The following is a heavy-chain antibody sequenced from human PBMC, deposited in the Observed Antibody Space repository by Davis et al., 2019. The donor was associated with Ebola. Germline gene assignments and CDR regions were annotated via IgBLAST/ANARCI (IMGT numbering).Heavy chain of an antibody. CDR3: TTGQYSGSRGY. J-gene: IGHJ4*02. Sequence: GGSLRLSCAASGFTFSNAWMSWVRQAPGKGLEWVGRIKSKTDGGTTDYAAPVKGRFTISRDDSKNTLYLQMNSLKTKDTAVYYCTTGQYSGSRGYWGQGTLVTVSS. CDR2: IKSKTDGGTT. V-gene: IGHV3-15*01. D-gene: IGHD1-26*01. CDR1: GFTFSNAW.